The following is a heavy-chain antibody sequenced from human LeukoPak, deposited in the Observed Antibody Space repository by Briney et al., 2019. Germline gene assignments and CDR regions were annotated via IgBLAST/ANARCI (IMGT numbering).Heavy chain of an antibody. V-gene: IGHV4-39*07. J-gene: IGHJ4*02. CDR2: IYYSGRT. Sequence: SETLSLTCTVSGGSISSSNYYWGWIRQPPGKGLECIGSIYYSGRTYYKPSPKSRVTISVDTSKNQFSLKLYSVTAADTAVYYCARIVYSSSTDYWGQGTLVTVSS. CDR1: GGSISSSNYY. CDR3: ARIVYSSSTDY. D-gene: IGHD6-6*01.